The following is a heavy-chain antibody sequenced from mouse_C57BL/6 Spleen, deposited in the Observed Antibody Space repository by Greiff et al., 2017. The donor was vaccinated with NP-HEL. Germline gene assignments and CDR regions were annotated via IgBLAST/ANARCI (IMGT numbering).Heavy chain of an antibody. CDR1: GYSITSGYY. J-gene: IGHJ2*01. D-gene: IGHD2-5*01. V-gene: IGHV3-6*01. CDR3: ARVSNYYFDY. Sequence: EVQLQESGPGLVKPSQSLSLTCSVTGYSITSGYYWNWIRQFPGNKLEWMGYISYDGSNNYNPSLKNRISITRDTSKNQFFLKLNSVTTEDTATYYCARVSNYYFDYWGQGTTLTVSS. CDR2: ISYDGSN.